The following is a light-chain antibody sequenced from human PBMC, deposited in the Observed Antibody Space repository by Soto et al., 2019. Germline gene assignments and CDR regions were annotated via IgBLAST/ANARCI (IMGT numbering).Light chain of an antibody. CDR3: QQYDKWPRGT. Sequence: EIVMTQSPATLSVSPGETATLSCRASQSVNRKVAWYQQKPGQAPRLLIYGASTGATDIPDRFSGSGSGTEFTLTISSLQSEDFAVYYCQQYDKWPRGTFGQGTKVEIK. CDR1: QSVNRK. CDR2: GAS. V-gene: IGKV3-15*01. J-gene: IGKJ1*01.